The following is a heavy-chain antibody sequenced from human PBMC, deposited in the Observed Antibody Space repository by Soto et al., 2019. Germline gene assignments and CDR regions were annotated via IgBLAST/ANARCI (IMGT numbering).Heavy chain of an antibody. D-gene: IGHD2-2*01. CDR2: IDPSDSYT. CDR1: GYRFTSYW. V-gene: IGHV5-10-1*01. Sequence: GESLKISCKGSGYRFTSYWISWVRQMPGKGLEWMGRIDPSDSYTNYSPSFQGHVTITRDMSTSTAYMELSSLRSEDTAVYYCAADLVRGYCISTSCPSYYYYYYGMDAWGQGTTVTVSS. CDR3: AADLVRGYCISTSCPSYYYYYYGMDA. J-gene: IGHJ6*02.